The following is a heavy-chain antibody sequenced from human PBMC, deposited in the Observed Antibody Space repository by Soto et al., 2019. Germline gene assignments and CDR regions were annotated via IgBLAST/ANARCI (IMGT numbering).Heavy chain of an antibody. Sequence: GESLKISCKGSEYSFTSYWISWVRQMPGKGLEWMGRIDPSDSYTNYSPSFQGHVTISADKSISTAYLQWSSLKASDTAMYYCASGAIAAAGTTSYYYYYGMDVWGQGTTVTVSS. CDR1: EYSFTSYW. J-gene: IGHJ6*02. CDR2: IDPSDSYT. D-gene: IGHD6-13*01. V-gene: IGHV5-10-1*01. CDR3: ASGAIAAAGTTSYYYYYGMDV.